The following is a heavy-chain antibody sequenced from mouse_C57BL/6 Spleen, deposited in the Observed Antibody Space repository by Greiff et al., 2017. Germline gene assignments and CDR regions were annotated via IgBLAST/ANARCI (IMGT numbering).Heavy chain of an antibody. V-gene: IGHV5-4*01. CDR1: GFTFSSYA. Sequence: EVKLMESGGGLVKPGGSLKLSCAASGFTFSSYAMSWVRQTPEKRLEWVATISDGGSYTYYPDNVKGRFTISRDNAKNNLYLQMSHLKSEDTAMYYCARDRGYYSLGYFDVWGTGTTVTVSS. CDR2: ISDGGSYT. CDR3: ARDRGYYSLGYFDV. D-gene: IGHD1-1*01. J-gene: IGHJ1*03.